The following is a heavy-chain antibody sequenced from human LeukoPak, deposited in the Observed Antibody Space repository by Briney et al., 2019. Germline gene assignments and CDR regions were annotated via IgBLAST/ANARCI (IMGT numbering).Heavy chain of an antibody. CDR2: IYYSGST. Sequence: PSETLSLTCTVSGGSISSSSYYWGWIRQPPGKGLEWIGSIYYSGSTYYNPSLKSRVTISVDTSKNQFSLKLSSVTAADTAVYYCARESAYSSGWYNFDYWGQGTLVTVSS. V-gene: IGHV4-39*07. CDR1: GGSISSSSYY. D-gene: IGHD6-19*01. CDR3: ARESAYSSGWYNFDY. J-gene: IGHJ4*02.